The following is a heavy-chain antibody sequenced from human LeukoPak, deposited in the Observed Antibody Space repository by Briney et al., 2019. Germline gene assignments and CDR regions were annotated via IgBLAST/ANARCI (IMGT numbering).Heavy chain of an antibody. CDR3: ARERGWNYVPYYYYMDF. V-gene: IGHV4-38-2*02. CDR1: GYSISNAYY. J-gene: IGHJ6*03. Sequence: PSATLSLTCTVSGYSISNAYYWGWIRQPPVKGLEWIGSIYHSGNTYYNPSLKSRITISVDTSKNQFSLKLSSVTAADTAVYYCARERGWNYVPYYYYMDFWGKGTTVTVSS. D-gene: IGHD1-7*01. CDR2: IYHSGNT.